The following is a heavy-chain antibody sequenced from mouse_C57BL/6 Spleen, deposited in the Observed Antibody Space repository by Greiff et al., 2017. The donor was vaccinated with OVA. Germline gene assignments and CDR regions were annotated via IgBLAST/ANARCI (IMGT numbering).Heavy chain of an antibody. CDR2: IRNKANGYTT. D-gene: IGHD1-1*01. V-gene: IGHV7-3*01. Sequence: EVMLVESGGGLVQPGGSLSLSCAASGFTFTDYYMSWVRQPPGKALEWLGFIRNKANGYTTEYSASVKGRFTISRDNSQSILYLQMNALRAEDSATYYCAGGSSYNYYAMDYWGQGTSVTVSS. CDR1: GFTFTDYY. J-gene: IGHJ4*01. CDR3: AGGSSYNYYAMDY.